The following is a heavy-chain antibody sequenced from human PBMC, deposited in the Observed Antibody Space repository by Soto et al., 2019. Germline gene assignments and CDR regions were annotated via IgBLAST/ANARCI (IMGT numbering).Heavy chain of an antibody. Sequence: SESMSLTCAVSGGSVSSGSYYWSCIRRPPGKGLEWIGYIYYSVSTNYNPSLKSRVTISVDTSKNQFSLKLSSVTAADTAVYYCARGPVGSDGPDWFDPWGERTLMTV. J-gene: IGHJ5*02. D-gene: IGHD2-21*02. CDR3: ARGPVGSDGPDWFDP. CDR1: GGSVSSGSYY. CDR2: IYYSVST. V-gene: IGHV4-61*01.